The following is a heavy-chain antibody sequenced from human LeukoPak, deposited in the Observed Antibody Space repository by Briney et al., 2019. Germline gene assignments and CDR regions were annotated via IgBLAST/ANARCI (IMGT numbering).Heavy chain of an antibody. CDR3: AREGSSEAFDI. CDR1: GYTFTSYG. CDR2: INAYNGDT. D-gene: IGHD6-6*01. J-gene: IGHJ3*02. Sequence: ASVKVSCKASGYTFTSYGVTWVRQAPGQGLEWMGWINAYNGDTKYAQKFQGRVTITADKSTSTAYMELSSLRSEDTAVYYCAREGSSEAFDIWGQGTMVTVSS. V-gene: IGHV1-18*01.